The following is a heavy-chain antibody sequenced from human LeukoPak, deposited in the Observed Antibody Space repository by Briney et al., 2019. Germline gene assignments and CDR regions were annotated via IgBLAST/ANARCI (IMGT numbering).Heavy chain of an antibody. D-gene: IGHD6-25*01. CDR2: IYRGGAT. V-gene: IGHV3-66*04. Sequence: GGSLRLSCAVSGFIGGDGYMNWVRQAPGKGLEWLSVIYRGGATYYADSVKGRFFISRDSSKNTWHLQLNSLRGEDTAVYYCARRRAARVAASFDYWGQGTLVTVSS. CDR1: GFIGGDGY. CDR3: ARRRAARVAASFDY. J-gene: IGHJ4*02.